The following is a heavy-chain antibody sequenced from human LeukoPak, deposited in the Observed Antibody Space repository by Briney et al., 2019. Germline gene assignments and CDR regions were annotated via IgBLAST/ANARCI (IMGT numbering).Heavy chain of an antibody. V-gene: IGHV3-30*18. J-gene: IGHJ4*02. CDR2: ISYDGSNK. CDR1: GFTFSSYG. D-gene: IGHD6-19*01. Sequence: PGGSLRLSCAASGFTFSSYGMHWVRQAPGKGLEWVAVISYDGSNKYYADSVKGRFTISRDNSKNTLYLQMNSLRAEDTAVYYCAKCRPVYSSGWLDYWGQGTLVTVSS. CDR3: AKCRPVYSSGWLDY.